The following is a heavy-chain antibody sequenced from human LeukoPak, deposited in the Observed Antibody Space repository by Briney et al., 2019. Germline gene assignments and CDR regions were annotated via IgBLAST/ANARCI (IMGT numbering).Heavy chain of an antibody. CDR2: IYYSGST. D-gene: IGHD6-19*01. CDR1: GGSISSYY. J-gene: IGHJ5*02. CDR3: ARVLRGYSSGWIWFGP. V-gene: IGHV4-59*01. Sequence: RASETLSLTCTVSGGSISSYYWSWIRQPPGKGLEWIGYIYYSGSTNYNPSLKSRVTISVDTSKNQFSLKLSSVTAADTAVYYCARVLRGYSSGWIWFGPWGQGTLVTVSS.